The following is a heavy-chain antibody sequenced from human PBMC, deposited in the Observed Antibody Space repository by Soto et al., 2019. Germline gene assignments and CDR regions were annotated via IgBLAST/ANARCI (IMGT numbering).Heavy chain of an antibody. CDR3: ARDSSYGMDV. J-gene: IGHJ6*02. CDR2: INSDGSTT. CDR1: GFMFSNRW. Sequence: EVQLVESGGGLVQPGGSLRLSCAASGFMFSNRWMHWVRQAPGKGLVWVSYINSDGSTTTYADSVKGRFTISRDNAKNTLYLQMNSLRAEDTAVYYCARDSSYGMDVWGQGTTVTVSS. V-gene: IGHV3-74*01.